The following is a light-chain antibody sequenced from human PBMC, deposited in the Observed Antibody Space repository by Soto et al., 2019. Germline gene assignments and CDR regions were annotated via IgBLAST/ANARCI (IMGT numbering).Light chain of an antibody. J-gene: IGKJ1*01. CDR2: AAS. Sequence: DIQMTQSPSSLSASVGDRVTITCRASQGISNHFGWYQQKPGKVPERLIYAASSLHTGVPSRFSGSGSGTEVTLTISSLQPEEFATYYGLQHDSYPWTFGQGTKVEIK. CDR1: QGISNH. CDR3: LQHDSYPWT. V-gene: IGKV1-17*01.